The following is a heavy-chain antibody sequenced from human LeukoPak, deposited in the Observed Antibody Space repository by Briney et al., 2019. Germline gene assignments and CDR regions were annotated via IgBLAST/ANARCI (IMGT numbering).Heavy chain of an antibody. J-gene: IGHJ4*02. Sequence: ASVKVSCKVSGYTLTELSMHWVRQAPGQGLEWMGWINPNSGGTNYAQKFQGRVTMTRDTSISTAYMELSRLRSDDTAVYYCARGLRDYVWGSYRPPTYFDYWGQGTLVTVSS. D-gene: IGHD3-16*02. CDR3: ARGLRDYVWGSYRPPTYFDY. CDR1: GYTLTELS. V-gene: IGHV1-2*02. CDR2: INPNSGGT.